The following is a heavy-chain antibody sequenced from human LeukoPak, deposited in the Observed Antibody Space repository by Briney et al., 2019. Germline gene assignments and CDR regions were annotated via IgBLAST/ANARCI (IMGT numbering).Heavy chain of an antibody. CDR2: IYPGDSDT. CDR3: ARLPGDSSGYGPYY. CDR1: GYHFTSYW. J-gene: IGHJ4*02. D-gene: IGHD3-22*01. Sequence: GESLKISCKGSGYHFTSYWIAWVRQIPGKGLGWMGIIYPGDSDTRYSPAFQGQVTISADKPISTAYLQWSSLKASDTAMYYCARLPGDSSGYGPYYWGQGNLVTVSS. V-gene: IGHV5-51*01.